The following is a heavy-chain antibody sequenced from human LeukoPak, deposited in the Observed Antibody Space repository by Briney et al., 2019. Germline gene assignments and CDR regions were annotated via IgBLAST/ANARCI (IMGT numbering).Heavy chain of an antibody. Sequence: ASVKVSCKASGYTFTTYYMHWVRQAPGQGLEWMGIVNPSGNNTTHAQKFQGRVTMTKDTSTSAVYMELSSLRSEDTAVYYCARGYSSGWSNWFDPWGQGTLVTVSS. CDR3: ARGYSSGWSNWFDP. CDR1: GYTFTTYY. V-gene: IGHV1-46*01. CDR2: VNPSGNNT. D-gene: IGHD6-19*01. J-gene: IGHJ5*02.